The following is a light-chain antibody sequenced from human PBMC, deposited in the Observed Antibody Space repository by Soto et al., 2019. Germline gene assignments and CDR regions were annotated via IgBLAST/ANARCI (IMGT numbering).Light chain of an antibody. J-gene: IGKJ4*01. CDR2: DAS. Sequence: EIVLIQSPATLSLSPGERATLSCRASQSVSSSLDWYQQKPGQAPRLLIFDASNRATGIPVRFSGSGSGTDFTLTISSLEPEDFTTYYCQQHSGSPHTFGGGTKVEIK. CDR1: QSVSSS. CDR3: QQHSGSPHT. V-gene: IGKV3-11*01.